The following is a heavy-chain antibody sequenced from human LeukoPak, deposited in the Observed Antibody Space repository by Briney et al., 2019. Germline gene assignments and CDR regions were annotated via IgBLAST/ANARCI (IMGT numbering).Heavy chain of an antibody. CDR3: AITMAAAGTVDY. D-gene: IGHD6-13*01. J-gene: IGHJ4*02. CDR1: GFTFSSYA. Sequence: GGSLRLSCAASGFTFSSYAMHWVRQAPGKGLEWVAVISYDGSNKYYADSVKGRFTISRDNSKSTLYLQMNSLRAEDTAVYYCAITMAAAGTVDYWGQGTLVTVSS. V-gene: IGHV3-30*04. CDR2: ISYDGSNK.